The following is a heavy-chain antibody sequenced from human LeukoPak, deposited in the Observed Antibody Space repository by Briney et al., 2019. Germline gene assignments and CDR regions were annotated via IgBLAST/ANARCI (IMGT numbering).Heavy chain of an antibody. V-gene: IGHV3-23*01. CDR1: GYTFTSDA. D-gene: IGHD6-19*01. Sequence: GGSLRLSCVASGYTFTSDAMNWVRQAPGKGLEWVSSTVSRGTTQYADSVKGRFTVSRDTSKNTLYLQMNSLRADDTAVYYCAKCSTSAYTTGWCNWIDPWGQGTLVTVSS. CDR2: TVSRGTT. J-gene: IGHJ5*02. CDR3: AKCSTSAYTTGWCNWIDP.